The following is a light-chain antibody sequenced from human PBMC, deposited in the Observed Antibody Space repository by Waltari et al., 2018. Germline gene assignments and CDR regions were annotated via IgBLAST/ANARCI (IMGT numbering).Light chain of an antibody. V-gene: IGLV3-25*03. CDR1: VFDRPH. CDR3: QTADSGGVHVV. CDR2: KDI. J-gene: IGLJ2*01. Sequence: SSDLTQPPSMSVSPGQTARIPCSAAVFDRPHGYWYQQKPGQAPLLAIHKDIERPSGIPERFSGSSSQTTVTLTIAGVQAEDEAVYYCQTADSGGVHVVFGGGTKLTVL.